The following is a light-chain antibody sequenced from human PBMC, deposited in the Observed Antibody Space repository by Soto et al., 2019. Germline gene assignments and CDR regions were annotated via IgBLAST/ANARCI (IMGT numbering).Light chain of an antibody. J-gene: IGLJ3*02. CDR2: YDD. CDR3: SSWDDTLSGVV. CDR1: SSNIGNNA. Sequence: QSVLTQPPSVSGAPGQRVTISCSGSSSNIGNNAVNWYQQLPGKAPRALIYYDDLLPSGVSKRFSGSKSGTSVSLAISGLLSDDEAAYYCSSWDDTLSGVVFGGGTKVTVL. V-gene: IGLV1-36*01.